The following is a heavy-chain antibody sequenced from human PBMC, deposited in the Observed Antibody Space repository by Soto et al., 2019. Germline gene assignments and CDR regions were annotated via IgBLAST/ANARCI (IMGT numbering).Heavy chain of an antibody. D-gene: IGHD5-18*01. Sequence: ASVKVSCKASGYTFTSYGISWVRQAPGQGLEWMGWISAYNGNTNYAQKFQGRVTMTADTSTSTAYMELSRLRSDDTAVYYCARDLDVDTAMVYGYWGQGTLVTVSS. J-gene: IGHJ4*02. CDR1: GYTFTSYG. CDR2: ISAYNGNT. CDR3: ARDLDVDTAMVYGY. V-gene: IGHV1-18*01.